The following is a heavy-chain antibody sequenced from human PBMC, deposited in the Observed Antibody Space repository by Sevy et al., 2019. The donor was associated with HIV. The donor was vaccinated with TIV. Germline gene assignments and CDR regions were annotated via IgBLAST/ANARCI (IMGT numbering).Heavy chain of an antibody. Sequence: GESLKISCAASGFTFSSYWMSWVRQAPGKGLEWVSYISYTSTTIYYADSVRGRFTISRDNAKNTLYLQMNSLRDEDTAVYYCASSDATSRFGYYYFAMDFWGQGTSVTVSS. J-gene: IGHJ6*02. V-gene: IGHV3-48*02. CDR3: ASSDATSRFGYYYFAMDF. D-gene: IGHD3-22*01. CDR1: GFTFSSYW. CDR2: ISYTSTTI.